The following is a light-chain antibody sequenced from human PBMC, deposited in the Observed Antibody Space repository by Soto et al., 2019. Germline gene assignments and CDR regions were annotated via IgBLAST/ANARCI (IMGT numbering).Light chain of an antibody. V-gene: IGLV2-23*02. CDR2: EVS. CDR3: CSYAGSSTFVV. J-gene: IGLJ2*01. CDR1: SSDVENYNL. Sequence: QSVLTQPASVSGSPGQSITISCTGTSSDVENYNLVSWYQQHPGKAPKLMIYEVSKRPSGVSNRFSGFKSGNTASLTITGLQAEEEDDYYCCSYAGSSTFVVFGGGTKLTVL.